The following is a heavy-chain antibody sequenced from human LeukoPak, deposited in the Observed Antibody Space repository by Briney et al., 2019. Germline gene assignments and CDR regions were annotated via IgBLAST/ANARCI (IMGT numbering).Heavy chain of an antibody. Sequence: GGSLRLSCAASGFTFSTYWMHWVRQAPGKGLVWVSRINPDGSRTDYADSVKGRFTISRDNANNTLYLQMNSLRAEDTAVYFCARGFRGNRDYWGQGTLVSVSS. J-gene: IGHJ4*02. CDR3: ARGFRGNRDY. CDR1: GFTFSTYW. V-gene: IGHV3-74*01. D-gene: IGHD4-23*01. CDR2: INPDGSRT.